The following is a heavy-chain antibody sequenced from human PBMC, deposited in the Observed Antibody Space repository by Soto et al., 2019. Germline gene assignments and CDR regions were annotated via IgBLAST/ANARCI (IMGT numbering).Heavy chain of an antibody. Sequence: SETLSLTCTVSGGSISSGGYYWSWIRQHPGKGLEWIGYIYYSGSTYYNPSLKSRVTISVDTSKNQFSLKLSSVTAADTAVYYCAVMVRGVIITEASRYYFDYWGQGTLVTVSS. CDR3: AVMVRGVIITEASRYYFDY. V-gene: IGHV4-31*03. CDR2: IYYSGST. CDR1: GGSISSGGYY. J-gene: IGHJ4*02. D-gene: IGHD3-10*01.